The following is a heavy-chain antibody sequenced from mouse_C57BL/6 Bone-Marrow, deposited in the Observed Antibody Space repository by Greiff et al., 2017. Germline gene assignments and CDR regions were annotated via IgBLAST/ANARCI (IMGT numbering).Heavy chain of an antibody. CDR1: GYAFSSSW. CDR2: IYPGDGDT. V-gene: IGHV1-82*01. D-gene: IGHD2-2*01. Sequence: VQVVESGPELVKPGASVKISCKASGYAFSSSWMNWVKQRPGKGLEWIGRIYPGDGDTNYNGKFKGKATLTADKSSSTAYMQLSSLTSEDSAVYFCARRGYDGPWFAYWGQGTLVTVSA. CDR3: ARRGYDGPWFAY. J-gene: IGHJ3*01.